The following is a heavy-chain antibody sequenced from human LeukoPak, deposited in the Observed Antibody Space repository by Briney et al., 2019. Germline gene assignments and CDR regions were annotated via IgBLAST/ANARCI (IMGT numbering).Heavy chain of an antibody. J-gene: IGHJ4*02. V-gene: IGHV3-23*01. D-gene: IGHD3-10*01. CDR1: GFTFRSYA. Sequence: GGSLRLSCASSGFTFRSYARRWVRQAPGKGLEWVSAISGGGNTFYEDSVKCRFTITRDNSKNTLFPQMNSLSAQDTAVYYCEKGSAYYYAPSGWYCHYWRQGTLVTV. CDR2: ISGGGNT. CDR3: EKGSAYYYAPSGWYCHY.